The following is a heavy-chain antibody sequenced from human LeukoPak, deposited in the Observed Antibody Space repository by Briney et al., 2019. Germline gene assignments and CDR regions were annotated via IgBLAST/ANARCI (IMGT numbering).Heavy chain of an antibody. D-gene: IGHD2-15*01. V-gene: IGHV4-39*01. Sequence: SETLSLTCTVSGGSISSSSYYWGWIRQPPGKGLEWIGSIYYSGSTYYNPSLKSRVTISVDTSKNQFSLKLSSVTAADTAVYYCARALAFRGGSVGCFDYWGQGTLVTVSS. J-gene: IGHJ4*02. CDR2: IYYSGST. CDR3: ARALAFRGGSVGCFDY. CDR1: GGSISSSSYY.